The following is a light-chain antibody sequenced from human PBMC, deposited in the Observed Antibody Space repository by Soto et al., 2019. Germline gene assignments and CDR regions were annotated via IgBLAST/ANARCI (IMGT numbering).Light chain of an antibody. V-gene: IGKV1-5*01. Sequence: DIQLTQAPSTLSASVGDRVTLTCRASQGITGWLAWYQQKPGKAPKLLIFDASTLESGVPPRFTGSGSGTEFTLSISNLQPDDSATYYCQQYQSYWTFGHGTKVEVK. CDR3: QQYQSYWT. J-gene: IGKJ1*01. CDR1: QGITGW. CDR2: DAS.